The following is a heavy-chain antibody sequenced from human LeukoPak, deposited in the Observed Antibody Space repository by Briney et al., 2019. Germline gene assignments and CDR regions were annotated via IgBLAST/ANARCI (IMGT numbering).Heavy chain of an antibody. CDR2: INPNSGGT. CDR3: ARTGYSSGWFDY. V-gene: IGHV1-2*02. J-gene: IGHJ5*01. D-gene: IGHD6-19*01. CDR1: GYTFTGYY. Sequence: ASVKVSCKASGYTFTGYYMHWVRQAPGQGLEWMGWINPNSGGTNYAQKFQGRVTMTRDTSISTAYMELRSLRSDDTAVYYCARTGYSSGWFDYWGQGTLVTVSS.